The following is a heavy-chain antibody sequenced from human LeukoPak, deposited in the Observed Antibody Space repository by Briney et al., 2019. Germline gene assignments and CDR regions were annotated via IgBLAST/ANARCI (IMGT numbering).Heavy chain of an antibody. D-gene: IGHD6-6*01. Sequence: GGSLRLSCAASGFTFNNYAMSWVRQAPGKGLEWVSAISDGGDNTFYADSVKGRFTISRDNSKNTLYLQMNSLRADDTAVYFCAKRSPYSSSFPKFDYWGQGTLVTVFS. CDR3: AKRSPYSSSFPKFDY. V-gene: IGHV3-23*01. CDR2: ISDGGDNT. CDR1: GFTFNNYA. J-gene: IGHJ4*02.